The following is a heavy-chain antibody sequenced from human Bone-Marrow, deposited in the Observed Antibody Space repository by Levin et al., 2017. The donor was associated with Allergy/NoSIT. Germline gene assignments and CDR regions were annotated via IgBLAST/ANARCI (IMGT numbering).Heavy chain of an antibody. CDR3: TRGASRHSDY. Sequence: SQTLSLTCAISGDRVSSSSATWIWIRQSPSRGLEWLGRTYYRSKWYNEYAVSVKSRISINADTSKNQFSLQLNSVTPDDTAVYYCTRGASRHSDYWGQGTLVTVSS. CDR2: TYYRSKWYN. V-gene: IGHV6-1*01. J-gene: IGHJ4*02. CDR1: GDRVSSSSAT.